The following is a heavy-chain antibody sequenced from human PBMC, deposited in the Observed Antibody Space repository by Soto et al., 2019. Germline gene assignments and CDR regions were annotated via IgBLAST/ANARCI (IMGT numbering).Heavy chain of an antibody. Sequence: PGGSLRLSCAASGFTFTRYSMNWVRQAPGKGLEWVSAISGSGGSTYYADSVKGRFTISRDNSKNTLYLQMNSLRAEDTAVYYCAKDRPDPYIAGIDYWGQGTLVTVSS. V-gene: IGHV3-23*01. CDR2: ISGSGGST. CDR3: AKDRPDPYIAGIDY. D-gene: IGHD6-13*01. J-gene: IGHJ4*02. CDR1: GFTFTRYS.